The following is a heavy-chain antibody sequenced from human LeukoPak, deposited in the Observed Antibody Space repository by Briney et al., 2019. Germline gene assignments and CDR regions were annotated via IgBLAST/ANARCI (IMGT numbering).Heavy chain of an antibody. Sequence: PSETLSLTCTVSGGSISGYYWSWIRQPPGKGLEWIGYIYYSGSTNYNPSLKSRVTISVDTSKNQFSLKLSSVTAADTAVYYCARVKGGWFDPWGQGTLVTVSS. D-gene: IGHD3-16*01. CDR1: GGSISGYY. CDR3: ARVKGGWFDP. J-gene: IGHJ5*02. CDR2: IYYSGST. V-gene: IGHV4-59*01.